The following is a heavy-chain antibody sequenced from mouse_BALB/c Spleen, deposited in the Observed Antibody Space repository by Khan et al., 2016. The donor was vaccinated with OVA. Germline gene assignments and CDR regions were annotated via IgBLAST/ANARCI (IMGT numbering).Heavy chain of an antibody. D-gene: IGHD1-1*01. CDR1: GYSITTDYA. Sequence: VQLQQSGPGLVKPSQSLSLTCTVTGYSITTDYAWNWIRQFPGNKLEWMGFISYNGNTKYNPSLKSRISITRDTSKNQFFLQLKSVTTEDTASYYCARVYGEDFDYWGQGTTLTVSS. J-gene: IGHJ2*01. V-gene: IGHV3-2*02. CDR2: ISYNGNT. CDR3: ARVYGEDFDY.